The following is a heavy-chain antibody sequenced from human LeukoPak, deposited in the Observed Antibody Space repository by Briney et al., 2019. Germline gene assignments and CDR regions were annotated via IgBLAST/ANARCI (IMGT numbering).Heavy chain of an antibody. V-gene: IGHV3-7*01. CDR1: GFTFSSYW. CDR2: IKQDGSEK. J-gene: IGHJ4*02. D-gene: IGHD2-8*01. Sequence: GGSLRLSCAASGFTFSSYWMSWVRQAPGKGLEWVANIKQDGSEKYYVDSVKGRFTISRDNAKNSLYLQMNSLRAEDTAVYYCAREGFTKGPGRLGYWGQGTLVTVSS. CDR3: AREGFTKGPGRLGY.